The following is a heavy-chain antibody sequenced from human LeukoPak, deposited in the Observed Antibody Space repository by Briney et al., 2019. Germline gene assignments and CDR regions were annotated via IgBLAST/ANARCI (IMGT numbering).Heavy chain of an antibody. CDR1: GFTFSSYA. CDR3: AKDLPDGYSYGSEFDY. V-gene: IGHV3-23*01. D-gene: IGHD5-18*01. J-gene: IGHJ4*02. Sequence: TGGSLRLSCAASGFTFSSYAMSWVRQAPGKGLEWVSAISGSGGSTYYADSVKGRFTISRDNSKNTLYLQMNSLRAEDTAVYYCAKDLPDGYSYGSEFDYWGQGTLVTVSS. CDR2: ISGSGGST.